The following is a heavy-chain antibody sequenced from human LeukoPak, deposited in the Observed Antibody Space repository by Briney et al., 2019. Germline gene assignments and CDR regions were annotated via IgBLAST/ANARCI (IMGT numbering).Heavy chain of an antibody. V-gene: IGHV3-73*01. J-gene: IGHJ4*02. D-gene: IGHD2-15*01. CDR1: GFTFSGSA. CDR2: IRSKANSYAT. Sequence: AGGSLRLSCAASGFTFSGSAMHWVRQASGKGLESVGRIRSKANSYATAYAASVKGRFTISRDDSKNTAYLQMNSLKTEDTAVYYCTRDLGPAATWGQGTLVTVSS. CDR3: TRDLGPAAT.